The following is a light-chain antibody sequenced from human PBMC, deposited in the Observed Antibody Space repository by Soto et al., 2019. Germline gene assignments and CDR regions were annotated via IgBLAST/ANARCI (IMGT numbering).Light chain of an antibody. CDR3: VTWDNSLSAWV. Sequence: QSVLTQPPSVSAAPGQKVTISCSGSSSNIGNNYVSWYQQLPGTAPKLLIYENIKRPSGIPDRFSGSKSGTSATLGITGLQTGDEADYYYVTWDNSLSAWVFGAGTKVTVL. CDR1: SSNIGNNY. V-gene: IGLV1-51*02. CDR2: ENI. J-gene: IGLJ1*01.